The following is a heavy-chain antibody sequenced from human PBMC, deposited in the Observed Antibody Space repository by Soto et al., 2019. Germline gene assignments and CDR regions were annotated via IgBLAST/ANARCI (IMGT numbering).Heavy chain of an antibody. D-gene: IGHD3-3*01. CDR1: GYTFTNSR. CDR3: ARQFFGVDKNGMDV. Sequence: GAPRVSCKRSGYTFTNSRTGWVRQMPGKSLEWMGLIYTGDADTRYSPSFQGQVTISADKSISTAYLQWSSLKASDTAMYYCARQFFGVDKNGMDVWGQGTTVTVS. CDR2: IYTGDADT. V-gene: IGHV5-51*01. J-gene: IGHJ6*02.